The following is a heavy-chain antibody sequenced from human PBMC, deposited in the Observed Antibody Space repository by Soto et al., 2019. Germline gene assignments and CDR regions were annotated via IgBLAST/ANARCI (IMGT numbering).Heavy chain of an antibody. CDR1: GFTFSSYG. D-gene: IGHD4-4*01. V-gene: IGHV3-30*03. CDR2: ISYDGSNK. Sequence: PGGALRGSCAASGFTFSSYGMHWVRQAPGKGLEWVAVISYDGSNKYYADSVKGRFTISRDNSKNTLYLQMNSLRAEDTAVYYALAATVKPYYYYGMDVWGQGTTFTVSS. J-gene: IGHJ6*02. CDR3: LAATVKPYYYYGMDV.